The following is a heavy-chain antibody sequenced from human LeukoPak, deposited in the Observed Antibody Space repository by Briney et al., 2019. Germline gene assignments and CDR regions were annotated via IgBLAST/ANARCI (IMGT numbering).Heavy chain of an antibody. D-gene: IGHD2-2*01. CDR3: ARALGYCSSTSCYAFDY. J-gene: IGHJ4*02. CDR2: ISAYNGVA. Sequence: ASVKVSCKASGYTFSSYGISWVRQAPGQGLEWMGWISAYNGVANYAQKLQGRGTMTKDTSTSTAYMELRSLRSDDTAVYYCARALGYCSSTSCYAFDYWGQGTLVTVSS. CDR1: GYTFSSYG. V-gene: IGHV1-18*01.